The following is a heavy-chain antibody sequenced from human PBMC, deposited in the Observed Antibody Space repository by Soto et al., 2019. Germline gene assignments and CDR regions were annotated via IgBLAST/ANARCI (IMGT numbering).Heavy chain of an antibody. CDR1: GYTFMSHV. Sequence: QVQLVQSGAEVKEPGASVKVSCRTSGYTFMSHVMHWVRQAPGQRLEWMGWVTGGNGDTKYSQNFQGRVTITRDTSATTAYMELSRLTSEDTAIYYCARDSGIRGPSGDLDYWGQVTLVTVSS. J-gene: IGHJ4*02. D-gene: IGHD1-20*01. CDR2: VTGGNGDT. V-gene: IGHV1-3*01. CDR3: ARDSGIRGPSGDLDY.